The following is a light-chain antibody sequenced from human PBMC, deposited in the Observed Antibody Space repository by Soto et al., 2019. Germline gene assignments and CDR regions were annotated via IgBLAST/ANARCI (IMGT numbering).Light chain of an antibody. CDR3: QQYGSSFTWT. V-gene: IGKV3-20*01. CDR2: GAS. J-gene: IGKJ1*01. Sequence: EIVLTQSPGTLSLSPGERATLSCRASQSVSSSYLAWYQQKPGQAPRLLIYGASSRATGIPDRFSGSGSGTDFTLTISRLEPEDFAVYYCQQYGSSFTWTFGQGNKVEIK. CDR1: QSVSSSY.